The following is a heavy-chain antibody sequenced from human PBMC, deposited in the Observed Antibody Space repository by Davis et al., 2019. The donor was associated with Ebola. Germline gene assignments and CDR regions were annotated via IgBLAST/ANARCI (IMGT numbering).Heavy chain of an antibody. Sequence: MPSETLSLTCTIYGGSFNNYFWSWIRPPPGQGLQWIGEINPRGIPNYNPSLKSRLTISVDTSKNQFSLNLRSVTAADTAGYYCARGTDTADWYFDLWGRGTLVTVSS. CDR1: GGSFNNYF. D-gene: IGHD2-21*02. CDR3: ARGTDTADWYFDL. J-gene: IGHJ2*01. V-gene: IGHV4-34*01. CDR2: INPRGIP.